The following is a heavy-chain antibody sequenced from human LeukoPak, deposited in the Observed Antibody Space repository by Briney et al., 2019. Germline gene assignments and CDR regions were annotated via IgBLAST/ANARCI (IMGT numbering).Heavy chain of an antibody. Sequence: GGSLRLSCAASGFTFSSYDMSWVRQAPGKGLAWVSAISVSGGTTYHADSVKGRFTISRDNSKNTLYLQMNSLRAEDTAVYYCAKFLPTHIVVANYYFDYWGQGTLVTVSS. V-gene: IGHV3-23*01. J-gene: IGHJ4*02. CDR2: ISVSGGTT. CDR1: GFTFSSYD. D-gene: IGHD2-21*01. CDR3: AKFLPTHIVVANYYFDY.